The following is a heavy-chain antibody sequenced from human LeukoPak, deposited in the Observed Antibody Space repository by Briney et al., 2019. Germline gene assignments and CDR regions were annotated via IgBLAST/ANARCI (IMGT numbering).Heavy chain of an antibody. CDR1: GFTFSSYG. V-gene: IGHV3-30*02. D-gene: IGHD5-12*01. CDR2: IWYDGSNK. CDR3: AKDVGLIVATSAPWFDP. Sequence: GGSLRLSCAASGFTFSSYGMHWVRQAPGKGLEWVAVIWYDGSNKYYADSVKGRFTISRDNFKNTLYLQMNSLRAEDTAVYYCAKDVGLIVATSAPWFDPWGQGTLVTVSS. J-gene: IGHJ5*02.